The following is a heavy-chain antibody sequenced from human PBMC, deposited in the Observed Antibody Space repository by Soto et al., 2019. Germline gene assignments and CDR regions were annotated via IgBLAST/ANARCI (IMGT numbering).Heavy chain of an antibody. CDR1: GFTFSNAW. D-gene: IGHD3-10*01. CDR3: TTSAVLYYYYYMDV. V-gene: IGHV3-15*01. Sequence: EVQLVESGGGLVKPGGSLRLSCAASGFTFSNAWMSWVRQAPGEGLEWVGRIKSKTDGGTTDYAAPVKGRFTISRDDSKNTLYLQMNSLKTEDTAVYYCTTSAVLYYYYYMDVWGKGTTVTVSS. J-gene: IGHJ6*03. CDR2: IKSKTDGGTT.